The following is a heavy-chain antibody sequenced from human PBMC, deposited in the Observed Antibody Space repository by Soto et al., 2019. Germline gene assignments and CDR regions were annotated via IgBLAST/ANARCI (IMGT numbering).Heavy chain of an antibody. D-gene: IGHD6-19*01. J-gene: IGHJ4*02. Sequence: SETLSLTCTVSGGSISSGGYYWSWIRQHPGKGLEWIGYIYYSGSTYYNPSLKSRVTISVDTSKDQFSLKLSSVTAADTAVYYCARVKAVACPLSYYFDYWGQGTLVTVSS. CDR2: IYYSGST. CDR3: ARVKAVACPLSYYFDY. CDR1: GGSISSGGYY. V-gene: IGHV4-31*03.